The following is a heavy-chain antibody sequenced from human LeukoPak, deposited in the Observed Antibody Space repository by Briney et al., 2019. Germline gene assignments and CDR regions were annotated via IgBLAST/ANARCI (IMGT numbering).Heavy chain of an antibody. CDR1: GFTFSSYA. CDR3: ARDWTLNY. J-gene: IGHJ4*02. D-gene: IGHD3/OR15-3a*01. V-gene: IGHV3-30-3*01. CDR2: VSFDGDNK. Sequence: GGSLRLSCAASGFTFSSYAMHWVRQAPGKGLEWVAVVSFDGDNKYHADSVKDRFTISRDNSQNTLYLQLNSLRAEDTVVYYCARDWTLNYWGQGTLVTVSS.